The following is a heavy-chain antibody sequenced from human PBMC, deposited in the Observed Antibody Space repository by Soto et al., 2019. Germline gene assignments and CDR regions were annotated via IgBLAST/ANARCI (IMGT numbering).Heavy chain of an antibody. D-gene: IGHD3-10*01. CDR2: IYYSGST. V-gene: IGHV4-39*01. Sequence: QLQLQESGPGLVKPSETLSLTCTVSGGSISSSSYYWGWIRQPPGKGLEWIGSIYYSGSTYYNPSLKSRVTISVDTSKNQFSLKLSSVTAADTAVYYCARLVFEAVRGVGWFDPWGQGTLVTVSS. CDR1: GGSISSSSYY. J-gene: IGHJ5*02. CDR3: ARLVFEAVRGVGWFDP.